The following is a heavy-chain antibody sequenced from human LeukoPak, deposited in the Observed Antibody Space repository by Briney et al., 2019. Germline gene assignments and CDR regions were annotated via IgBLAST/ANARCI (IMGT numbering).Heavy chain of an antibody. D-gene: IGHD6-19*01. CDR1: GYTFTSYG. CDR3: ARETGIAVAAHLNY. Sequence: ASVKVSCXASGYTFTSYGISWVRQAPGQGLEWMGWISAYNGNTNYAQKLQGRVTMTTDTSTSTAYMELRSLRSDDTAVYYCARETGIAVAAHLNYWGQGTLVAVSS. V-gene: IGHV1-18*01. CDR2: ISAYNGNT. J-gene: IGHJ4*02.